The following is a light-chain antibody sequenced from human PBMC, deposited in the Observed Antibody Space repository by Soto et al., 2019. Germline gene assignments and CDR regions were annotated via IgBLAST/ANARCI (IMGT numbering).Light chain of an antibody. J-gene: IGLJ2*01. CDR1: RSSVGSNT. CDR3: AAWDASLSGPV. CDR2: SNN. Sequence: QSVLTQPPSASGTPGQRVTISCSGSRSSVGSNTVNWYQHLPGTAPKLLIYSNNHRPSGVPDRFSASKAGASASLAISGLQSEDEGDYYCAAWDASLSGPVFGGGTKLTVL. V-gene: IGLV1-44*01.